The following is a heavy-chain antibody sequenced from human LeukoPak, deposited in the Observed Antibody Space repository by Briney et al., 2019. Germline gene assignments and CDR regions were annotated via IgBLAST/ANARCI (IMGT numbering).Heavy chain of an antibody. D-gene: IGHD6-19*01. Sequence: SVKVSCKASGGTFSSYAISWVRRAPGQGLEWMGGIIPIFGTANYAQKFQGRVTITADESTSTAYMELSSLRSEDTAVYYCARDLAYSSGWFESHYYYYGMDVWGQGTTVTVSS. CDR1: GGTFSSYA. V-gene: IGHV1-69*13. J-gene: IGHJ6*02. CDR3: ARDLAYSSGWFESHYYYYGMDV. CDR2: IIPIFGTA.